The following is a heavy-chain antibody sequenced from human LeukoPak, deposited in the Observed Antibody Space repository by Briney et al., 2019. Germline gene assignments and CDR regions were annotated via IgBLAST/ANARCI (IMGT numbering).Heavy chain of an antibody. D-gene: IGHD6-13*01. Sequence: PGGSLRLSCAASGFTFSSYSMNWVRQAPGKGLEWVSSISSSSSSYIYYADSVKGRFTISRDNAKNSLYLQMNSLRAEDTAVYYCARDLAAAGTPLYYFDYWGQGTLVTVSS. V-gene: IGHV3-21*01. J-gene: IGHJ4*02. CDR1: GFTFSSYS. CDR2: ISSSSSSYI. CDR3: ARDLAAAGTPLYYFDY.